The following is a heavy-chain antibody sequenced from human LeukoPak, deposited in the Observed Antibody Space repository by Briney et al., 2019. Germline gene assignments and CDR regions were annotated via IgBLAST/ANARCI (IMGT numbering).Heavy chain of an antibody. D-gene: IGHD3-3*01. Sequence: GASVKVSCKASGYTFTSYAMHWVRQAPGQRLEGMGWINAGNGNTKYSQKFQGRVTITRDTSASTAYMELSSLRSEDTAVYYCAREYYDFWSGYYTGFDYWGQGTLVTVSS. CDR2: INAGNGNT. CDR3: AREYYDFWSGYYTGFDY. J-gene: IGHJ4*02. V-gene: IGHV1-3*01. CDR1: GYTFTSYA.